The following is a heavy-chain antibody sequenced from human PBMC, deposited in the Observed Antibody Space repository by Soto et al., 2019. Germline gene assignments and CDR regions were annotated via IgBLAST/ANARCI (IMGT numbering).Heavy chain of an antibody. CDR3: AKRDSSGTFGPSRGYSTPDH. CDR2: ITSSDDIT. V-gene: IGHV3-23*01. CDR1: GFIFQDYA. J-gene: IGHJ5*02. Sequence: EVQLFESGGGLVESGGSLRLSCAASGFIFQDYAMSWVRQAPGKGLEWVSTITSSDDITYSADSVRGRVTISRDNSANMHFLLLTNFSVDDTATYYCAKRDSSGTFGPSRGYSTPDHWGLGTLVTVSS. D-gene: IGHD3-3*01.